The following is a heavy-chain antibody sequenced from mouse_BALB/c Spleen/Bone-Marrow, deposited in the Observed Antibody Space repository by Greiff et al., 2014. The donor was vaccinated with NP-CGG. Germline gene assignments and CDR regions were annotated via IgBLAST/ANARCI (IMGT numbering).Heavy chain of an antibody. Sequence: DVMLVESGGGLVQPGGSLRLSCATSGFTFTDYYMSWVRQPPGKALEWLGFIRNKANGYTTEYSESVKGRFTISRDNSQSILYLQMNSLRAEDSATYYCARDKDYGSYWYFDVWGAGTTVTVSS. J-gene: IGHJ1*01. V-gene: IGHV7-3*02. CDR3: ARDKDYGSYWYFDV. D-gene: IGHD2-1*01. CDR1: GFTFTDYY. CDR2: IRNKANGYTT.